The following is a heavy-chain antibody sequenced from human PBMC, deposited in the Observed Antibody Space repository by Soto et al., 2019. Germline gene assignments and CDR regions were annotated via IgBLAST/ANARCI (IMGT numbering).Heavy chain of an antibody. CDR1: GGSISSYY. Sequence: QVQLQESGPGLVKPSETLSLTCTVSGGSISSYYWCWIRQPPGKGLEWIGYIYYSGSTTYNPSLKRRVPISVDTSKNQFPLKLSSVTAADTAVDYCARRYGYSFDYWGQGTLVTVSS. CDR3: ARRYGYSFDY. D-gene: IGHD1-1*01. J-gene: IGHJ4*02. CDR2: IYYSGST. V-gene: IGHV4-59*08.